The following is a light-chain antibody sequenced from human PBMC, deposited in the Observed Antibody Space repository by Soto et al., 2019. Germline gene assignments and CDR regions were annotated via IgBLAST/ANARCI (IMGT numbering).Light chain of an antibody. J-gene: IGLJ3*02. CDR2: EVS. Sequence: QSAPTQPASVSGSPGQSITISCTGTSSDVGGYNYVSWYQQHPGKAPKLMIYEVSNRPSGVSNRFSGSKSGNTASLTISGLQAEDEADYYCSSYTSSSTPGVFGGGTKLTVL. CDR1: SSDVGGYNY. CDR3: SSYTSSSTPGV. V-gene: IGLV2-14*01.